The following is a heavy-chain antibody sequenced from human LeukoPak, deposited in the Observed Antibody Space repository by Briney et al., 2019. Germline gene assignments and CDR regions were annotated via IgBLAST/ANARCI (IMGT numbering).Heavy chain of an antibody. D-gene: IGHD5-24*01. J-gene: IGHJ5*02. CDR3: ARGVRRSWLQLPAWFDP. CDR1: GGSISSYY. Sequence: PSETLSLTCTVSGGSISSYYWSWIRQPPGKGLEWIGYIYYSGSTNYNPSLKSRVTISVDTSKNQFSLKLSSVTAADTAVYYCARGVRRSWLQLPAWFDPWGQGTLVTVSS. V-gene: IGHV4-59*01. CDR2: IYYSGST.